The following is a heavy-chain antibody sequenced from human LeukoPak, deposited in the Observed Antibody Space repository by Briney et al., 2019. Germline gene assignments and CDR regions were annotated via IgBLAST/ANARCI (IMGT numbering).Heavy chain of an antibody. Sequence: GSLRLSCAASGFTFSNYGMSWIRQPPGKGLEWIGEINHSGSTNYNPSLKSRVTISVDTSKNQSSLKLSSVTAADTAVYYCAISSSHYFDYWGQGTLVTVSS. D-gene: IGHD6-6*01. J-gene: IGHJ4*02. CDR1: GFTFSNYG. CDR3: AISSSHYFDY. V-gene: IGHV4-34*08. CDR2: INHSGST.